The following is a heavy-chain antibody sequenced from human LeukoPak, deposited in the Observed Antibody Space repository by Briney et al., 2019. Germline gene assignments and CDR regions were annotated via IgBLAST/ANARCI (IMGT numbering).Heavy chain of an antibody. D-gene: IGHD5-24*01. CDR2: VSSSGGNT. CDR3: AKAHDGYYFDY. CDR1: GFTLTNYA. J-gene: IGHJ4*02. V-gene: IGHV3-23*01. Sequence: GGSLRLSCAASGFTLTNYAMTWVRQSPGKGLEWVSAVSSSGGNTYYAESVRGRFTISRDNSKNTVSLHMNSLRAEDTAVYYCAKAHDGYYFDYWGRGTRVTVSS.